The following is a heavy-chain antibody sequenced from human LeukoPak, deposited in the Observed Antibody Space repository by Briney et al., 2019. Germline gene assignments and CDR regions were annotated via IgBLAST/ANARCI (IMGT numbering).Heavy chain of an antibody. CDR3: AKGPRPGSSGYPNLDH. CDR2: IYSGSST. J-gene: IGHJ4*02. D-gene: IGHD3-22*01. V-gene: IGHV3-53*01. Sequence: GGSLRLSCAASGFTVSSNYMNWVRQAPGKGLEWVSLIYSGSSTNYADSVKGRFTISRDSSKNTLYLQMNSLRVEDRAVYYCAKGPRPGSSGYPNLDHWGQGTLVTVSS. CDR1: GFTVSSNY.